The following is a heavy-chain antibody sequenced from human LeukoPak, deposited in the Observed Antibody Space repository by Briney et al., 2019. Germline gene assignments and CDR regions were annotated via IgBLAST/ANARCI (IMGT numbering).Heavy chain of an antibody. CDR1: GYTFTNYD. Sequence: ASVKVSCKASGYTFTNYDIRWVRQAPGEGLEWMGWINPDNGDTNYAQKLQGRVTMTTDTSTSTAYMELRSLRSDDTAVYYCARKDVLRGYFDFWGQGTLVTVSS. V-gene: IGHV1-18*01. J-gene: IGHJ4*02. CDR2: INPDNGDT. CDR3: ARKDVLRGYFDF. D-gene: IGHD3-3*01.